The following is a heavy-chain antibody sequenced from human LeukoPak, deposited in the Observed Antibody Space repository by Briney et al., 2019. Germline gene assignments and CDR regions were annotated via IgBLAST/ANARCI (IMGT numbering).Heavy chain of an antibody. CDR3: AEALTTVTSFDY. V-gene: IGHV3-30*02. J-gene: IGHJ4*02. D-gene: IGHD4-17*01. CDR2: IRYDGSNK. Sequence: PGGSLRLSCAASGFTFSSYGMHWVRQAPGKGLEWVAFIRYDGSNKYYADSVKGRFTISRDNSKNTLYLQMNSLRAEDTAVYYCAEALTTVTSFDYWGQGTLVTVSS. CDR1: GFTFSSYG.